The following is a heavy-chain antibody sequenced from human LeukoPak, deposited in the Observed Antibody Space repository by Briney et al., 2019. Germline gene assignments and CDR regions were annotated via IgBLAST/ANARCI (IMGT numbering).Heavy chain of an antibody. J-gene: IGHJ4*02. CDR1: GFTFSSCW. D-gene: IGHD4-11*01. CDR3: AKEGRPPGTDNYSNWLFDDY. CDR2: IRFDGSIK. V-gene: IGHV3-30*02. Sequence: GGSLRLSCAASGFTFSSCWMTWVRQAAGKGLEWVAFIRFDGSIKYYAESVKGRFTISRDNSKNTLYVQMNSLRDEDTAVYYCAKEGRPPGTDNYSNWLFDDYWGQGTLVTVSS.